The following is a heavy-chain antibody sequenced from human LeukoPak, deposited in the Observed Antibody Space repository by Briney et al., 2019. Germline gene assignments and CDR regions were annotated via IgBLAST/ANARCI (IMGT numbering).Heavy chain of an antibody. J-gene: IGHJ4*02. Sequence: SETLSLTCAVYGGSFSGYYWSWIRQPPGKGLEWIGEINHSGSTNYNPSLKSRVTISVDTSKNQFSLKLRSVTAADTAVYYCARIPPPRSCSGGSCYSGGSYWGQGTLVTVSS. CDR2: INHSGST. V-gene: IGHV4-34*01. CDR1: GGSFSGYY. D-gene: IGHD2-15*01. CDR3: ARIPPPRSCSGGSCYSGGSY.